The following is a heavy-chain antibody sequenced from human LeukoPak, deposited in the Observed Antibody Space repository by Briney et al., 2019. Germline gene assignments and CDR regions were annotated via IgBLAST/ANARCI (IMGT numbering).Heavy chain of an antibody. CDR3: ARDPPELRD. V-gene: IGHV3-48*01. CDR1: GFTFSSYS. CDR2: ISSSSSTI. J-gene: IGHJ4*02. Sequence: GGSLRLSCAASGFTFSSYSMNWVRQAPGKGLEWISYISSSSSTIYYADSVKGRFTISRDNAKNSLYLQMNSLRAEDTAVYYCARDPPELRDWGQGTLVTVSS. D-gene: IGHD1-7*01.